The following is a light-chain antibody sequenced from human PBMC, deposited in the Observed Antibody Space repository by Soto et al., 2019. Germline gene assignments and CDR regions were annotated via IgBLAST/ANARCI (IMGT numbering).Light chain of an antibody. CDR3: SSYTSSDTLNV. J-gene: IGLJ1*01. V-gene: IGLV2-14*03. CDR1: SSDVGAYNY. CDR2: DVS. Sequence: QSALTQPASVSGSPGQSITISCTGTSSDVGAYNYVSWYQQHPGKAPKLMIYDVSNRPSGVSNRFSGSKSGNTASLTISGLQAEDEADYYCSSYTSSDTLNVFGTGTQLTVL.